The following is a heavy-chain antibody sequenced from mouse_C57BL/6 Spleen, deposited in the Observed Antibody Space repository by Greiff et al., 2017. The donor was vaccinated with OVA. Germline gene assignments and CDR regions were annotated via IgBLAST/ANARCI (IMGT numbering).Heavy chain of an antibody. Sequence: EVKLMESGGGLVQPKGSLKLSCAASGFSFNTYAMNWVRQAPGKGLEWVARIRSKSNNYATYYADSVKDRFTISRDDSESMLYLQMNNLKTEDTAMYYCVRQGWDYYAMDYWGQGTSVTVSS. CDR2: IRSKSNNYAT. CDR1: GFSFNTYA. D-gene: IGHD3-3*01. V-gene: IGHV10-1*01. J-gene: IGHJ4*01. CDR3: VRQGWDYYAMDY.